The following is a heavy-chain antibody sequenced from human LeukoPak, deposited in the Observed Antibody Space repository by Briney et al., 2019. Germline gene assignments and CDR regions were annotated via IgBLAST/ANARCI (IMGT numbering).Heavy chain of an antibody. J-gene: IGHJ3*02. Sequence: PSETLSLTCTVSGGAVSSSSYFWGWIRQPPGKRLEYIGSIYYSGRTDYKPSLKSRVTISVDTSKNQFSLKLSSVTAADTAVYYCARWNEYQLLYGESAYDAFDIWGQGTMVTVSS. CDR1: GGAVSSSSYF. D-gene: IGHD2-2*02. CDR2: IYYSGRT. V-gene: IGHV4-39*07. CDR3: ARWNEYQLLYGESAYDAFDI.